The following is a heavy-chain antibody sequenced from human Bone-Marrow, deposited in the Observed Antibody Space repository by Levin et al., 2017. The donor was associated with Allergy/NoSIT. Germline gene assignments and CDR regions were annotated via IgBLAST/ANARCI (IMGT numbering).Heavy chain of an antibody. Sequence: GESLKISCEASGYTLTVNYLHWVRQAPGQGLEWMGRLNPNSGVADYAQKFQDRVTMTRDTSINTAYMELSSLRSDDTAVYYCARASPAYSGTSSGDFWGQGTLVTVSS. V-gene: IGHV1-2*06. CDR3: ARASPAYSGTSSGDF. J-gene: IGHJ4*02. D-gene: IGHD6-6*01. CDR2: LNPNSGVA. CDR1: GYTLTVNY.